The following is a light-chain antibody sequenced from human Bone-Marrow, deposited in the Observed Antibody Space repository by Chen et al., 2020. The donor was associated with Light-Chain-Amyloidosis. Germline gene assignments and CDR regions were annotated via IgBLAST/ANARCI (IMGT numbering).Light chain of an antibody. V-gene: IGLV1-36*01. CDR1: SSNIEDNA. CDR3: AIYDNSLNGWV. J-gene: IGLJ3*02. Sequence: QSVLTQPPSLSEAPGQRVTLSCSGSSSNIEDNAVTWYQHLPGKAPKLLIYYDDMKPSGVSDRFSGSKSGTSASLAISGLQPEDEADYFCAIYDNSLNGWVFGGGTKVTVL. CDR2: YDD.